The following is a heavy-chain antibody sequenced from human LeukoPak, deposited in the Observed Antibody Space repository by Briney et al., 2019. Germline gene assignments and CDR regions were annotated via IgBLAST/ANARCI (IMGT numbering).Heavy chain of an antibody. Sequence: GGSLRLSCAASGFTFSDHYMTWIRQAPGKGPEWLSYISGSGSDIDYAGSVKSRFTISRDNAKNSLYLQMNILRAEDTAVYYCARQSGRSGSDYWGQGTLVTVSS. D-gene: IGHD6-19*01. CDR1: GFTFSDHY. CDR2: ISGSGSDI. CDR3: ARQSGRSGSDY. J-gene: IGHJ4*02. V-gene: IGHV3-11*01.